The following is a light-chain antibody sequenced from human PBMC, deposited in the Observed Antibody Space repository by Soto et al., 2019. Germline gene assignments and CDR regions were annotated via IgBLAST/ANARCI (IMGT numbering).Light chain of an antibody. CDR3: QQRSNWPPRVT. CDR1: QSVSSY. V-gene: IGKV3-11*01. J-gene: IGKJ3*01. Sequence: EIVLTQSPATLSLSPGERATLSCRASQSVSSYLAWYQQKPGQAPRLLLYDASNRSTGIPARFSGSGSGTDFTLTISSLEPEDFAVYYCQQRSNWPPRVTFGPGTKVDIK. CDR2: DAS.